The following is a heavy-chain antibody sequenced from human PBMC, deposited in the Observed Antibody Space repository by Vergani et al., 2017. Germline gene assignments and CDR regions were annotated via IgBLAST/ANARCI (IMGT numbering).Heavy chain of an antibody. CDR1: GGTFSSYA. V-gene: IGHV1-69*01. CDR3: ARELSGSGSYYSYFDY. J-gene: IGHJ4*02. Sequence: QVQLVQSGAEVKKPGSSVKVSCKASGGTFSSYAISWVRQAPGQGLEWMGGIIPIFGTANYAQKFQGRVTITADESTSTAYMELSSLRSEETAVYYCARELSGSGSYYSYFDYWGQGTLVTGSS. CDR2: IIPIFGTA. D-gene: IGHD1-26*01.